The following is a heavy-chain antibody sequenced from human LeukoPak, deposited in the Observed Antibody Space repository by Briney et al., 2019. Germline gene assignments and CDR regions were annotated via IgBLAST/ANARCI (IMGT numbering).Heavy chain of an antibody. Sequence: SETLSLTCTVSGGSISSSSCYWGWIRQPPGKGLEWIGYIYYSGSTYYNPSLKSRVTISVDTSKNQFSLKLSSVTAADTAVYYCARAFRITIFGVPRYYFDYWGQGTLVTVSS. CDR1: GGSISSSSCY. J-gene: IGHJ4*02. D-gene: IGHD3-3*01. CDR3: ARAFRITIFGVPRYYFDY. CDR2: IYYSGST. V-gene: IGHV4-30-4*08.